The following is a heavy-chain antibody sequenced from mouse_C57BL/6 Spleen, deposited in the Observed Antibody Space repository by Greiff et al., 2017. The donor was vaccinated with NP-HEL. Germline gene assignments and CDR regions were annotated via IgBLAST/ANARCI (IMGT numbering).Heavy chain of an antibody. CDR1: GYTFTSYW. CDR2: IDPSASYT. J-gene: IGHJ2*01. CDR3: ARGGVGRIFDY. D-gene: IGHD4-1*01. Sequence: QVQLQQPGAELVKPGASVKLSCKASGYTFTSYWMQWVKQRPGQGLEWIGEIDPSASYTNYNQKFKGQATLTVDKSSSTAYMQLSSLISEDSAVYYCARGGVGRIFDYWGQGTTLTVSS. V-gene: IGHV1-50*01.